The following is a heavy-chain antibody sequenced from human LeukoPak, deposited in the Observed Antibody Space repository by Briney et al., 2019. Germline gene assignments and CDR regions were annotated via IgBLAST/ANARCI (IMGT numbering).Heavy chain of an antibody. V-gene: IGHV1-69*13. D-gene: IGHD2-2*01. CDR1: GGTFSSYA. CDR3: ARAAMKRGSTYYFGMDV. CDR2: IIPIFGTA. Sequence: SVKVSCKASGGTFSSYAISWVRQAPGQGLEWMGGIIPIFGTANYAQKFQGRVTITADESTSTAYMELSSLRSEDTAVYYCARAAMKRGSTYYFGMDVWGQGTTVTVSS. J-gene: IGHJ6*02.